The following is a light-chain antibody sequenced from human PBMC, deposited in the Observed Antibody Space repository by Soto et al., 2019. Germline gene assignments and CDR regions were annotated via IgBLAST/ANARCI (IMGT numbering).Light chain of an antibody. V-gene: IGKV1-5*03. CDR2: KAS. CDR3: QQYGDFPDT. Sequence: DIPMTQSPSTLSASVGDRVTITCRASQTISKLLAWYQQKPGRAPKLLIYKASFLQSGVPSRFSGSGSGTEFTLTINDLHPDDFATYYCQQYGDFPDTFGQGTHLDIK. CDR1: QTISKL. J-gene: IGKJ2*01.